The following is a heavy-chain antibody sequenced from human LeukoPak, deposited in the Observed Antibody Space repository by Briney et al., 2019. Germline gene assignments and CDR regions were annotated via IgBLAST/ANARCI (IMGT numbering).Heavy chain of an antibody. D-gene: IGHD6-19*01. CDR1: GYTFTSYG. J-gene: IGHJ6*03. CDR2: ISAYNGNT. V-gene: IGHV1-18*01. Sequence: ASVKVSCKASGYTFTSYGISWVRQAPGQGLEWMGWISAYNGNTKYVQKLQGRVTMTTDTSTSTAYMELRSLRSDDTAVYYCARDGSGWYYSYYYYYMDVWGKGTTVTVSS. CDR3: ARDGSGWYYSYYYYYMDV.